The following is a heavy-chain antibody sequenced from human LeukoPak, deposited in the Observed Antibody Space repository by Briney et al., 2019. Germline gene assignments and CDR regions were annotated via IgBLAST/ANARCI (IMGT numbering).Heavy chain of an antibody. CDR2: IYYSGST. D-gene: IGHD2-2*01. CDR1: GGSISSYY. V-gene: IGHV4-59*08. CDR3: ARPQGSTWQFDY. J-gene: IGHJ4*02. Sequence: SETLSLTCTVSGGSISSYYWSWIRQPPGKGLEYIAYIYYSGSTDYNPSLKSRVTISVDTSKNQFSLKLSSVTAADTAVYYCARPQGSTWQFDYWGQGTLVTVSS.